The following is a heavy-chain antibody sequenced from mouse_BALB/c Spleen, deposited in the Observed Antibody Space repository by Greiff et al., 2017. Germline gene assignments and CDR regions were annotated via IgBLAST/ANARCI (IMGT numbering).Heavy chain of an antibody. CDR2: INPYNDGT. CDR3: ARPTTMITTNYAMDY. D-gene: IGHD2-4*01. CDR1: GYTFTSYV. J-gene: IGHJ4*01. Sequence: EVQLKESGPELVKPGASVKMSCKASGYTFTSYVMHWVKQKPGQGLEWIGYINPYNDGTKYNEKFKGKAKLTSDKSSSTAYMELSSLTSEDSAVYYCARPTTMITTNYAMDYWGQGTSVTVSS. V-gene: IGHV1-14*01.